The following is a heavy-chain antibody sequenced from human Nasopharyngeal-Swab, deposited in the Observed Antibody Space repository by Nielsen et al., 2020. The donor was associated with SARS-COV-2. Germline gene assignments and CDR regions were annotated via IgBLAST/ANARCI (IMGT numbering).Heavy chain of an antibody. D-gene: IGHD6-13*01. J-gene: IGHJ5*02. CDR3: AKFTAPEGWFDP. Sequence: SETLSFTCTVSGGSIRSSTYYWGWIRQPPGKVLEWIGHIHYGGTTYRNPSLKSRVAISVDTSKNQFSLKMNSVTAADTAVYYCAKFTAPEGWFDPWGQGTLVTVSS. CDR2: IHYGGTT. CDR1: GGSIRSSTYY. V-gene: IGHV4-39*07.